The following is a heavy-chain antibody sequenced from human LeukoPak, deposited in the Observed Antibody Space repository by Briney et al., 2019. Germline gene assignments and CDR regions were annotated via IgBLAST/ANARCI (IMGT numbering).Heavy chain of an antibody. J-gene: IGHJ6*03. V-gene: IGHV4-59*01. D-gene: IGHD3-10*01. CDR3: AREGTDQYYYYYMDV. CDR1: GASISSYY. Sequence: NSSETLSLTCTVSGASISSYYWSWIRQPPGKGLEWIGYIYYSGSTNYNPSLKSRATISVDTSKTQFSLKLSSVTAADTAVYYCAREGTDQYYYYYMDVWGKGTTVTVSS. CDR2: IYYSGST.